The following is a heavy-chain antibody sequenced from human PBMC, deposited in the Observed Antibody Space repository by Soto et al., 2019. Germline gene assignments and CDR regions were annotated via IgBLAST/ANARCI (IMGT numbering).Heavy chain of an antibody. CDR3: AKDRYYDSSGYYPGYFDY. D-gene: IGHD3-22*01. V-gene: IGHV3-23*01. Sequence: GGSLRLSCAASGFTFSSYAMSWVRQAPGKGLEWVSAISGSGGSTYYADSGKGRFTISRDNSKNTLYLQMNSLRAEDTAVYYCAKDRYYDSSGYYPGYFDYWGQGTLVTVSS. J-gene: IGHJ4*02. CDR1: GFTFSSYA. CDR2: ISGSGGST.